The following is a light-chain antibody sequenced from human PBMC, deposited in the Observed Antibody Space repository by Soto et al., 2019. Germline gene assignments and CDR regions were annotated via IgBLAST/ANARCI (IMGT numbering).Light chain of an antibody. CDR2: GAS. CDR1: QSVSSRY. J-gene: IGKJ3*01. Sequence: EIELTQSPGTLSLSPGERATLYCRASQSVSSRYLAWYQQKPGQAPRLLIYGASSRATGIPDRFSGSGSGTDFTLTISRLEPEDFAVYYCQQRSDWPPFTFGPGTKGDIK. V-gene: IGKV3D-20*02. CDR3: QQRSDWPPFT.